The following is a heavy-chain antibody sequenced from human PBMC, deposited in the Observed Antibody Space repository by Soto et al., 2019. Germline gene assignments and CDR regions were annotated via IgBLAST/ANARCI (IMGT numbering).Heavy chain of an antibody. CDR1: GDSISSSTYC. CDR3: ARHRDPGYSSSWFNS. D-gene: IGHD6-13*01. CDR2: KYYTGTS. J-gene: IGHJ5*01. V-gene: IGHV4-39*01. Sequence: QLLLQESGPGLVKPSETLSLTCSVSGDSISSSTYCCGWIRQPPGKGLEWIGSKYYTGTSHYNPCVNSLVTICVYTSTNQFSQKLTSVTAADTAVYYCARHRDPGYSSSWFNSWGQGTLVIVSS.